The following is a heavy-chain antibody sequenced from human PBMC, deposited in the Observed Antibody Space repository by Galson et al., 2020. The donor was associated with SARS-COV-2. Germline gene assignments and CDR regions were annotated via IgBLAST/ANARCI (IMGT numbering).Heavy chain of an antibody. D-gene: IGHD3-22*01. V-gene: IGHV4-34*01. CDR3: ARGFVSVTMIVVVITSAKIGLDY. CDR1: GGSFSGYY. J-gene: IGHJ4*02. CDR2: IGHTGRT. Sequence: ETSETLSLTCAVYGGSFSGYYWSWIRQPPGKGLEWIGAIGHTGRTNYNPSLKSRVTMSVDTSKNQFSLRLTSVTAADTAFYYCARGFVSVTMIVVVITSAKIGLDYGSQGTLVTVSS.